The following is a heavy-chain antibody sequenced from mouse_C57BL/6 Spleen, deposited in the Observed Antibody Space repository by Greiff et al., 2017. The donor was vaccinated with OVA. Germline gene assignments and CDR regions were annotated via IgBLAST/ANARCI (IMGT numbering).Heavy chain of an antibody. J-gene: IGHJ4*01. Sequence: EVMLVESEGGLVQPGSSMKLSCTASGFTFSDYYMAWVRQVPEKGLEWVANINYDGSSTYYLDSLKSRFIISRDNAKNILYLQMSSLKSEDTATYYCARDRLRLGAMDYWGQGTSVTVSS. CDR3: ARDRLRLGAMDY. V-gene: IGHV5-16*01. D-gene: IGHD3-1*01. CDR2: INYDGSST. CDR1: GFTFSDYY.